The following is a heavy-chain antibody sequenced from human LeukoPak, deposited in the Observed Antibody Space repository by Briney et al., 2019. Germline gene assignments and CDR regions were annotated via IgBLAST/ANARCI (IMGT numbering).Heavy chain of an antibody. Sequence: GSLRLSCAASGFPFSTYVMHWVRQAPGKGLEWMAFISFNGNNKQYRDSLKGRFTISRDNSKNTLFLQMDSLRPEDTAVYYCVTTTVTTSYAFDVWGPGTMVTVSS. V-gene: IGHV3-30-3*01. D-gene: IGHD4-17*01. CDR1: GFPFSTYV. J-gene: IGHJ3*01. CDR2: ISFNGNNK. CDR3: VTTTVTTSYAFDV.